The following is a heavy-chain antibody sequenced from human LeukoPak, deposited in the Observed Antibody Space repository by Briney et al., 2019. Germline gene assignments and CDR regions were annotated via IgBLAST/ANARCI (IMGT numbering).Heavy chain of an antibody. CDR2: IWYDGSNK. J-gene: IGHJ4*02. Sequence: HPGRSLRLSCAASGFTFSSYGMHWVRQAPGKGLEWVAVIWYDGSNKYYADSVKGRFTIPRDNSKNTLYLQMNSLRAEDTAVYYCASNIVGATFDYWGQGTLGTVSS. V-gene: IGHV3-33*01. D-gene: IGHD1-26*01. CDR3: ASNIVGATFDY. CDR1: GFTFSSYG.